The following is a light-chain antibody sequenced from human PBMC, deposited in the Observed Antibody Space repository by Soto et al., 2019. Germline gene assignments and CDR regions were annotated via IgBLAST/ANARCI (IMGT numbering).Light chain of an antibody. Sequence: DIQMTQSPSTVPASVGDRITITCRASQGISNCLAWYQQKPGKAPELLIYCASSLRGGVPSRFSGSGSGTDFTLRISSLPPEDVATYYCQQASSFPRPFGQGTWVEIK. CDR1: QGISNC. CDR3: QQASSFPRP. J-gene: IGKJ1*01. CDR2: CAS. V-gene: IGKV1-12*01.